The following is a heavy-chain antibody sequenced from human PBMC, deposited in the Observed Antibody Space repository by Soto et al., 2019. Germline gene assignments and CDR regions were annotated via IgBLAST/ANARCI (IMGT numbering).Heavy chain of an antibody. J-gene: IGHJ4*02. Sequence: QVQLVQSGAEVKKPGASVKVSCKASGYTFTSYGISWVRQAPGQGLEWMGWISAYNGNTNDAQKLQGRVTMTPDTSTNTAYMELRNLRSDDTAVYYWARVIAAAADFDYWGQGTLVTVSS. D-gene: IGHD6-13*01. CDR3: ARVIAAAADFDY. CDR2: ISAYNGNT. V-gene: IGHV1-18*01. CDR1: GYTFTSYG.